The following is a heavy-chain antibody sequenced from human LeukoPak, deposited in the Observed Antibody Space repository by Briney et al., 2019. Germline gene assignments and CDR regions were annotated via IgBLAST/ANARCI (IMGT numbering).Heavy chain of an antibody. CDR1: GFTFSSYA. J-gene: IGHJ5*02. V-gene: IGHV3-23*01. CDR3: ARWFNSGNDWWLDP. CDR2: ISGSGATT. D-gene: IGHD1-26*01. Sequence: GGSLRLSCAVSGFTFSSYAMGWVRQAPGKGLEWVSGISGSGATTYYADSVKGRFTISRDDSKNTLYLQMNSLRAEDSALYYCARWFNSGNDWWLDPWGQGTLVTVSS.